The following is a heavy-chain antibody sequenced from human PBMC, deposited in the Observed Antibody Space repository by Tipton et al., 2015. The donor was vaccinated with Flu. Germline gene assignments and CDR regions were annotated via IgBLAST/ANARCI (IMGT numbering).Heavy chain of an antibody. Sequence: QLVQSGGGLVQPGGSLRLSCAASGFTFSSYEMNWVRQGPGKGLEWVSYISRSGGTIYYADSVKRRFTISRDNAKNSLYLQLNSLRAEDTAVYYCARETQWSNFDYWGQGTLVTVSS. CDR2: ISRSGGTI. CDR1: GFTFSSYE. CDR3: ARETQWSNFDY. J-gene: IGHJ4*02. D-gene: IGHD6-19*01. V-gene: IGHV3-48*03.